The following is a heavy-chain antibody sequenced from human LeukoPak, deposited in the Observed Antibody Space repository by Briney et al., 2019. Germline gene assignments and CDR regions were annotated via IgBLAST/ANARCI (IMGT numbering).Heavy chain of an antibody. CDR3: ASRYSGYDGEVDY. J-gene: IGHJ4*02. Sequence: SVKVSCKASGGTFSSYAISWVRQAPGQGLEWMGRIIPIFGIANYAQKFRGRVTITADKSTSTAYMELSSLRSEDTAVYYCASRYSGYDGEVDYWGQGTLVTVSS. D-gene: IGHD5-12*01. V-gene: IGHV1-69*04. CDR2: IIPIFGIA. CDR1: GGTFSSYA.